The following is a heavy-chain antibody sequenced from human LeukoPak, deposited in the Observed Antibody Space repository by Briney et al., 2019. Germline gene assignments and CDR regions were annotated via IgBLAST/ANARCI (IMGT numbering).Heavy chain of an antibody. CDR3: ARADRSGTYNFDY. J-gene: IGHJ4*02. D-gene: IGHD1-26*01. Sequence: GGSLRLSCAVSGFTFSSCSMNWVRQAPGKGLEWVSATSGGGGSTYYADSVKGRFTISRDNAKNSLSLQMNSLRDEDTAVYYCARADRSGTYNFDYWGQGTLVTVSS. V-gene: IGHV3-48*02. CDR1: GFTFSSCS. CDR2: TSGGGGST.